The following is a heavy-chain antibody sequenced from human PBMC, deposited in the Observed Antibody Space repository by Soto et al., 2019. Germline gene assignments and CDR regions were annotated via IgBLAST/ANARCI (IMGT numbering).Heavy chain of an antibody. CDR2: IGTAGDT. D-gene: IGHD1-1*01. V-gene: IGHV3-13*01. CDR3: ARGAVGWNDVGQELDY. J-gene: IGHJ4*02. Sequence: EVQLVESGGGLVQPGGSLRLSCAASGFTFSSYDMHWVRQATGKGLEWVSAIGTAGDTYYPGSVKGRFTISRENAKNSLYLQMNSLRAEDTAVYYCARGAVGWNDVGQELDYWGQGTLVTVSS. CDR1: GFTFSSYD.